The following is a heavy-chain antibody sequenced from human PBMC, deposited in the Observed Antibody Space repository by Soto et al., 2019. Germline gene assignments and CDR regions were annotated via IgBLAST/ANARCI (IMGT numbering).Heavy chain of an antibody. J-gene: IGHJ4*02. CDR1: GFTFSNAW. Sequence: LRLSCTASGFTFSNAWMNWVRQAPGKGLEWVGRIKSKTDGGTTDYAAPVKGRFTISRDDSKNTLYLQMNSLKTEDTAVYYCTTGPGDIVAKIWGQGTLVTVSS. V-gene: IGHV3-15*07. CDR3: TTGPGDIVAKI. D-gene: IGHD5-12*01. CDR2: IKSKTDGGTT.